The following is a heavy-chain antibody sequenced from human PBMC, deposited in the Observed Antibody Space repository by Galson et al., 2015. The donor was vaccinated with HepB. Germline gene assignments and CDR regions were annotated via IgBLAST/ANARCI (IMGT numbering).Heavy chain of an antibody. D-gene: IGHD3-22*01. J-gene: IGHJ6*02. CDR2: ISAYNGNT. Sequence: SVKVSCKASGYTFTSYGISWVRQAPGQGPEWMGWISAYNGNTNYAQKLQGRVTMTTDTSTSTAYMELRSLRSDDTAVYYCARGYYDSSGYQDYYYYGMDVWGQGTTVTVSS. V-gene: IGHV1-18*04. CDR3: ARGYYDSSGYQDYYYYGMDV. CDR1: GYTFTSYG.